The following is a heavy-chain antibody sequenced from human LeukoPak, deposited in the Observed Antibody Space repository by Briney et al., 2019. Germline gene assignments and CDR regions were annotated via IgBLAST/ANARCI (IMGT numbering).Heavy chain of an antibody. CDR1: GITFSSYT. CDR3: AKDGGGYYTWAFDY. Sequence: PGGSLRLPCAASGITFSSYTMNWVRQAPGKGLEWVSFISTSSSYTYYADSVKGRFTISRDNARNSLYLQMNSLRAEDTAVYYCAKDGGGYYTWAFDYWGQGTLVTVSS. D-gene: IGHD3-22*01. CDR2: ISTSSSYT. V-gene: IGHV3-21*04. J-gene: IGHJ4*02.